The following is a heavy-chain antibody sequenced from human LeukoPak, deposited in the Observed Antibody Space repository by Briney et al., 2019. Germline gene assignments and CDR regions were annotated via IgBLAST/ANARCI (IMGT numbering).Heavy chain of an antibody. Sequence: GWSLRLSCAASGFTFDDYAMHWVRQAPGKGLEWVSGISWNSGSIGYADSVKGRFTISRDNAKNSLYLQMNSLRAEDTALYYCAKDRYTSGWYDLEYWGQGTLVTVSS. D-gene: IGHD6-19*01. CDR1: GFTFDDYA. V-gene: IGHV3-9*01. CDR3: AKDRYTSGWYDLEY. J-gene: IGHJ4*02. CDR2: ISWNSGSI.